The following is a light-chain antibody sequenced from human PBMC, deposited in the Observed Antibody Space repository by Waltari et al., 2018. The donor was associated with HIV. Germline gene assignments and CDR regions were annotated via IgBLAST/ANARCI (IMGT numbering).Light chain of an antibody. V-gene: IGKV1-5*03. CDR2: RAS. CDR3: QQYSYFPWT. Sequence: DIQMTQSPSTLPASVGDRVTISCRASHSVSSGLAWYQHKPGKAPKLLIYRASSLESGVPSRFSGSGSGTEFTLTIDRLQPDDFATYYCQQYSYFPWTFGQGTKVDI. CDR1: HSVSSG. J-gene: IGKJ1*01.